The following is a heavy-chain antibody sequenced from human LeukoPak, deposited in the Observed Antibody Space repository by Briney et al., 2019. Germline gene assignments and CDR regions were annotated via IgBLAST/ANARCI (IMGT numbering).Heavy chain of an antibody. CDR2: MNPNSGNT. V-gene: IGHV1-8*03. Sequence: ASVKVSCKASGYTFTSYDINWVRQATGQGLEWMGWMNPNSGNTGYAQKFQGRVTITRNTSINTAYMELSSLRSEDTAVYYCARVVSSVSLVHFDYWGQGTLVTVSS. D-gene: IGHD2-2*01. CDR1: GYTFTSYD. J-gene: IGHJ4*02. CDR3: ARVVSSVSLVHFDY.